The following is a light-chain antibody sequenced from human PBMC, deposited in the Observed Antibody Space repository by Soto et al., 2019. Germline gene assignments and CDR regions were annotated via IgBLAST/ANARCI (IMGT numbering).Light chain of an antibody. V-gene: IGLV1-51*02. Sequence: QSVLTQPPSVSAAPGQKVTISCSGSSSNIGHNYVSWYQQLQGTAPKLLIYENNKRPSGIPDRFSGSKSGTSATLGITGLQNGDEADYYCGTWDSSLSAVVFGGGTKVTVL. CDR3: GTWDSSLSAVV. CDR2: ENN. CDR1: SSNIGHNY. J-gene: IGLJ2*01.